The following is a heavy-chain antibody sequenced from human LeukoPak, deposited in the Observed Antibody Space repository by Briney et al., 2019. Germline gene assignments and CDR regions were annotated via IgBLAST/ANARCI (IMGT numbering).Heavy chain of an antibody. V-gene: IGHV3-30-3*01. Sequence: PGGSLRLSCAASGFTFSSYAMHWVRQAPGKGLEWVAVISYDGSNKYYADSVKGRFTISRDNSKNTLYLQMNSLRAEDTAVYYCARDKSGGSYGLLRAFEYWGQGTLVTVSS. D-gene: IGHD3-16*01. CDR2: ISYDGSNK. CDR3: ARDKSGGSYGLLRAFEY. CDR1: GFTFSSYA. J-gene: IGHJ4*02.